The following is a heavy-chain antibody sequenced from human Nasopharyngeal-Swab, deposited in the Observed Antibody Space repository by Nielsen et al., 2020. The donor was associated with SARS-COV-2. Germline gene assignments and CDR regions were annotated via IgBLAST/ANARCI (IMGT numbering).Heavy chain of an antibody. CDR3: ARVVSIYSSSWVDY. J-gene: IGHJ4*02. CDR1: GYSFTSYW. Sequence: GGSLRLSCTGSGYSFTSYWISWVRQMPGKGLEWMGRIDPSDSYTNYSPSLQGHVTISADKSISTAYLQWSSLKASDTAMYYCARVVSIYSSSWVDYWGQGTLVTVSS. D-gene: IGHD6-13*01. V-gene: IGHV5-10-1*01. CDR2: IDPSDSYT.